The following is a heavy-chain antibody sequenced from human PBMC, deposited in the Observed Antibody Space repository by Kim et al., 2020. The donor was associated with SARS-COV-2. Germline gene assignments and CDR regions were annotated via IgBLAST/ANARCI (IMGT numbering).Heavy chain of an antibody. D-gene: IGHD3-16*01. V-gene: IGHV3-7*01. CDR3: TKGGRGYV. CDR1: GFTFSSNW. J-gene: IGHJ6*02. Sequence: GGSLRLSCAASGFTFSSNWMSWVRQAPGKGLEWVASMKEDGSEKYSVDSVKGRFIISRDNAKNSLYLQMNSLRVEDTAVYFCTKGGRGYVWGQGTTVTVSS. CDR2: MKEDGSEK.